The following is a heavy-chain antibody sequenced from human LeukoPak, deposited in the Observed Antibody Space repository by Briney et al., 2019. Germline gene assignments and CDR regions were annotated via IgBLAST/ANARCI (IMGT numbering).Heavy chain of an antibody. CDR3: ARGPRYSFY. V-gene: IGHV3-64*01. J-gene: IGHJ4*02. Sequence: GSLRLSCAASGFTFSSYAMHWVRQAPGKGLEYVSAISSNGGSTYYANSVKGRFTISRDNSKNTLYLQMNTLRDEDTAVYYCARGPRYSFYWGQGTLVSVSS. CDR2: ISSNGGST. CDR1: GFTFSSYA. D-gene: IGHD6-13*01.